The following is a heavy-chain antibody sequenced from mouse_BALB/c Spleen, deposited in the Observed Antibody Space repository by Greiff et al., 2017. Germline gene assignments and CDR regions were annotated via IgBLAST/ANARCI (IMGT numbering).Heavy chain of an antibody. D-gene: IGHD1-2*01. V-gene: IGHV5-12*01. Sequence: EVKLMESGGDLVKPGGSLKLSCAASGFTFSDYYMYWVRQTPEKRLEWVATISNGGGSTYYPDTVKGRFTISRDNAKNTLYLQMSSLKSEDTAMYYCARQKLENPAFDVWGAGTTVTVSS. CDR1: GFTFSDYY. CDR2: ISNGGGST. J-gene: IGHJ1*01. CDR3: ARQKLENPAFDV.